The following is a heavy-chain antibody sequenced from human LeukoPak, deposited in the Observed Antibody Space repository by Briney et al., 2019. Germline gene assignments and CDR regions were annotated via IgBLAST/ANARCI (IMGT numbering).Heavy chain of an antibody. J-gene: IGHJ4*02. CDR3: ARATTYDYVWGSSRPYYFDY. D-gene: IGHD3-16*01. CDR1: GGSISSYY. CDR2: IYTSGST. V-gene: IGHV4-4*07. Sequence: SETLSLTCTVSGGSISSYYWSWIRQPAGKGLEWIGRIYTSGSTNYKPSLKSRVTMSVDTSKNQFSLKLSSVTAADTAVYYCARATTYDYVWGSSRPYYFDYWGQGTLVTVSS.